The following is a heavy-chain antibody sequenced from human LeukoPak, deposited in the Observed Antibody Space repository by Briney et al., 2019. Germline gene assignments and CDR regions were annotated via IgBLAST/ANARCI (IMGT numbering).Heavy chain of an antibody. D-gene: IGHD3-22*01. Sequence: PGGSLRLSCAASGFTFDDYAMHWVRQAPGKGLEWVSGISWNSGSIGYADSVKGRFTISRDNAKNSLYLQMNSLRAEGTALYYCAKDKADYYDSSGYRGPFDYWGQGTLVTVSS. J-gene: IGHJ4*02. CDR1: GFTFDDYA. CDR3: AKDKADYYDSSGYRGPFDY. V-gene: IGHV3-9*01. CDR2: ISWNSGSI.